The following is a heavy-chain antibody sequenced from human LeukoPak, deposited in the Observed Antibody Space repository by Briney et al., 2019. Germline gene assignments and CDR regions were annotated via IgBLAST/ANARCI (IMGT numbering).Heavy chain of an antibody. CDR3: AKDRSYGYYFDY. J-gene: IGHJ4*02. CDR1: GFTVSSNY. Sequence: PGGSLRLSCAASGFTVSSNYMSWVRQAPGKGLEWVSGISWNSGSIGYADSVKGRFTISRDNAKNSLYLQMNSLRAEDTALYYCAKDRSYGYYFDYWGQGTLVTVSS. CDR2: ISWNSGSI. D-gene: IGHD5-18*01. V-gene: IGHV3-9*01.